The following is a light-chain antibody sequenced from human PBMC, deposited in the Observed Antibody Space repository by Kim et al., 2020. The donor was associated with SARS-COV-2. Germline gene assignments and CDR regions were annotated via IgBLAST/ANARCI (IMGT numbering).Light chain of an antibody. CDR2: GAS. V-gene: IGKV3-20*01. Sequence: EIVLTQSPGTLSLSPGERATPSCRASQSLSSNYLAWYQQKPGQAPGLLIYGASSRATGIPDRFSGSGSGTDFTLTISSLEPEDFAVYYCQHYDTSPYTFGQGTKLEIK. J-gene: IGKJ2*01. CDR1: QSLSSNY. CDR3: QHYDTSPYT.